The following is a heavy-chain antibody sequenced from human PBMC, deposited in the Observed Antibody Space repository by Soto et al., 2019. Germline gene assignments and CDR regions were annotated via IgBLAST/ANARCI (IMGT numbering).Heavy chain of an antibody. D-gene: IGHD6-6*01. CDR2: SNPTSGGT. Sequence: ASVKVSCKASGYTFTGYYMHWLLHAPGQWLEWMGWSNPTSGGTKYAQKFQGWVTMTRDTSISTAYMELSRLRSDDTAVYYCATDWPIVARQYGAFEIWGQGTMVTAS. CDR1: GYTFTGYY. CDR3: ATDWPIVARQYGAFEI. J-gene: IGHJ3*02. V-gene: IGHV1-2*04.